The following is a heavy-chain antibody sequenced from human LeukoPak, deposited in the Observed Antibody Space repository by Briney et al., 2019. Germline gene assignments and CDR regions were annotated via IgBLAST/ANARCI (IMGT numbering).Heavy chain of an antibody. J-gene: IGHJ4*02. Sequence: GGSLRLSCAASGFTFSSYWMSWVRQAPGKGLECVANIKQDGSEKYYVDSVKGRFTISRDNAKNSLYLQMNSRRAEDTAVYYCATARGADYWGQGILVTVSS. CDR2: IKQDGSEK. V-gene: IGHV3-7*01. CDR1: GFTFSSYW. D-gene: IGHD3-10*01. CDR3: ATARGADY.